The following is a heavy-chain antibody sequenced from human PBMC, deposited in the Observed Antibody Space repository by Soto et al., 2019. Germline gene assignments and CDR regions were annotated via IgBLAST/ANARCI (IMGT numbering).Heavy chain of an antibody. CDR2: LSGSGVST. CDR1: GFTFSSYA. CDR3: ARGDCVGGSCYSLAGSFYYYMDV. Sequence: EVQLLESGGGLVQPGGSLRLSCAASGFTFSSYAMTWVRQAPGKGLEWVSALSGSGVSTYYADSVKGRFTISRDNSKNTLYLQMNSLRAEDTAVYYCARGDCVGGSCYSLAGSFYYYMDVWGKGTTVTVFS. J-gene: IGHJ6*03. V-gene: IGHV3-23*01. D-gene: IGHD2-15*01.